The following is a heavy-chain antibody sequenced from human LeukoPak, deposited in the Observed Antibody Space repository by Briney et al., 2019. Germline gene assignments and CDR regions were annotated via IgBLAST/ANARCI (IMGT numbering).Heavy chain of an antibody. CDR1: GGTFSSYT. CDR2: IIPILGIA. D-gene: IGHD3-22*01. Sequence: SVKVSRKASGGTFSSYTISWVRQAPGQGLEWMGRIIPILGIANYAQKFQGRVTITADKPTSTAYMELSSLRSEDTAVYYCARALLDYYDSSGYLDYWGQGTLVTVSS. J-gene: IGHJ4*02. V-gene: IGHV1-69*02. CDR3: ARALLDYYDSSGYLDY.